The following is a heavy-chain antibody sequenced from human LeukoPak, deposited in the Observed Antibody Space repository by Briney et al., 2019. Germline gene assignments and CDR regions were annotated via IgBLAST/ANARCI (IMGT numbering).Heavy chain of an antibody. V-gene: IGHV3-30*02. D-gene: IGHD3-22*01. CDR2: IRYDGSNK. CDR1: GFTFSSYG. CDR3: ARVGGRDSSGYYSAFDI. J-gene: IGHJ3*02. Sequence: GSLRLSCAASGFTFSSYGMHWVRQAPGKGLEWVAFIRYDGSNKYYADSVKGRFTISRDNSKNTLYLQMNSLRAEDTAVYYCARVGGRDSSGYYSAFDIWGQGTMVTVSS.